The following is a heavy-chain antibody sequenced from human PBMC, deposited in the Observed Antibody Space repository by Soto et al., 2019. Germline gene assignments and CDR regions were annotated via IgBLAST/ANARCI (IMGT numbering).Heavy chain of an antibody. J-gene: IGHJ4*02. Sequence: EVQLVESGGGLVKPGGSLRLACAASGFTFSSDRMTWVRQAPGKGLEWVSSISSSSSYIYYADSVKGRFTISRDNAKNSLYLQKNSLRAEDKAVYYCARGTVLRYFDWLLRPLDFVGQGTLVTVSS. V-gene: IGHV3-21*01. CDR3: ARGTVLRYFDWLLRPLDF. CDR1: GFTFSSDR. CDR2: ISSSSSYI. D-gene: IGHD3-9*01.